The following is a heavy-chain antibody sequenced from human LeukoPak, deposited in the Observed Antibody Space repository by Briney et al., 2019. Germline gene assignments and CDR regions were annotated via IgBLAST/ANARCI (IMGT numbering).Heavy chain of an antibody. J-gene: IGHJ4*02. V-gene: IGHV4-59*08. Sequence: SETLSLTCTVSGGSISSYYWSWIRQPPGKGLEWIGCMYYSGSTNYNPSLRSRVTISVDTSKNQFSLKLSSVTAADTAVYYCARGASGYSYGWGQGTLVTVSS. CDR2: MYYSGST. D-gene: IGHD5-18*01. CDR1: GGSISSYY. CDR3: ARGASGYSYG.